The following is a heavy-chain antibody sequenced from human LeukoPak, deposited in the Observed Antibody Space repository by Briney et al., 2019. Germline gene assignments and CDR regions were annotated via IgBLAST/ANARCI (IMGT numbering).Heavy chain of an antibody. CDR3: ARGLRYFDWLGGYFDY. CDR2: IYHSGST. CDR1: GYSISSGYY. V-gene: IGHV4-38-2*02. D-gene: IGHD3-9*01. Sequence: PSETLSLTCTVSGYSISSGYYWGWIRQPPGKGLEWIGSIYHSGSTYYNPSLKSRVTISVDTSKNQFSLKLSSVTAADTAVYYCARGLRYFDWLGGYFDYWGQGTLVTVSS. J-gene: IGHJ4*02.